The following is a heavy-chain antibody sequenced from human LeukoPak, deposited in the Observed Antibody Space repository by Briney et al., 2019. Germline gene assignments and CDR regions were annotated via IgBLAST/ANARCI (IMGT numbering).Heavy chain of an antibody. Sequence: RPGGSLRLSCAASGFTFNSYAMSWVRQAPGKGLEWVSAISGSGGSTYYADSVKGRFTISRDNSKNTLYLQMNSLRAEDTAVYYCAKPLLGRGPDYYYYMDVWGKGTTVTVSS. CDR2: ISGSGGST. V-gene: IGHV3-23*01. CDR1: GFTFNSYA. D-gene: IGHD7-27*01. J-gene: IGHJ6*03. CDR3: AKPLLGRGPDYYYYMDV.